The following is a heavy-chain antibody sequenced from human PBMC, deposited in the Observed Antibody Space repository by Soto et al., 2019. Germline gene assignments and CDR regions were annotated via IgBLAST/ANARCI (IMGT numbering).Heavy chain of an antibody. J-gene: IGHJ4*02. CDR3: ARVAVAGWGIDY. D-gene: IGHD6-19*01. V-gene: IGHV1-46*01. CDR1: GYPFACYH. CDR2: INPSGGST. Sequence: ASVKFPCKASGYPFACYHMHWVRQAPRQGLEWMGIINPSGGSTSYAQKFQGRVTMTRDTSTSTVYMELSSLRSEDTAVYYCARVAVAGWGIDYWGQGTLVTVSS.